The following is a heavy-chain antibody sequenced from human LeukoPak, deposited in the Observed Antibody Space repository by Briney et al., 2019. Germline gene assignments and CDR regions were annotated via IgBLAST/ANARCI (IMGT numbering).Heavy chain of an antibody. CDR3: AKAGSTAWTAVDY. CDR2: ISNSGAST. CDR1: GFRLNNNA. Sequence: GSLRLSCAASGFRLNNNAMSWLRQAPGKGLEWVSSISNSGASTYYADSVKGQFTISRDNSKNTLFLQMNSLRADDTAVYYCAKAGSTAWTAVDYWGQGTLVTVSS. D-gene: IGHD2-2*01. V-gene: IGHV3-23*01. J-gene: IGHJ4*02.